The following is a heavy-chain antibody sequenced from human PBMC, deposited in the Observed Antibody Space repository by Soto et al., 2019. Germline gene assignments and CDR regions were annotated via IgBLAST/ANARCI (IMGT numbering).Heavy chain of an antibody. V-gene: IGHV3-23*01. CDR1: GFNFNNYA. D-gene: IGHD2-2*01. CDR3: ARDGGSSTSCRY. J-gene: IGHJ4*02. Sequence: GGSLRLSCATSGFNFNNYAMSWVRQAPGERLEWVSFISSSGGTTYYADSVKGRFTISRDNSRNTVFLQMNSLRAEDTAVYYCARDGGSSTSCRYWGQATLVTVSS. CDR2: ISSSGGTT.